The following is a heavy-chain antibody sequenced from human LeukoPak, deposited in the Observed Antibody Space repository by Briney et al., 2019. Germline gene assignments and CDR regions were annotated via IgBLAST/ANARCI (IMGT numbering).Heavy chain of an antibody. D-gene: IGHD6-19*01. CDR2: ISGSGGST. CDR3: ARDLYVAVAGTGFDY. J-gene: IGHJ4*02. Sequence: GGSLRLSCAASGFTFSSYGMSWVRQAPGKGLEWVSAISGSGGSTYYADSVKGRFTISRDNAKNSLYLQMNSLRAEDTAVYYCARDLYVAVAGTGFDYWGQGTLVTVSS. V-gene: IGHV3-23*01. CDR1: GFTFSSYG.